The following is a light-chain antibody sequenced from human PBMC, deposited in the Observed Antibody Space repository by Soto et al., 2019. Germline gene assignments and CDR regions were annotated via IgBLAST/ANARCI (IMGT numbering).Light chain of an antibody. CDR2: GAS. CDR1: QSVSLNY. Sequence: EIVLTQSPGTLSLSPGERTTLSCRASQSVSLNYLAWYQQKPGQTPRLLIYGASNRATGIPDRFSAGGSGTDFTLTSTRLEPEDFAVYYCQQYGSSPYTFGQGTKLEIK. CDR3: QQYGSSPYT. V-gene: IGKV3-20*01. J-gene: IGKJ2*01.